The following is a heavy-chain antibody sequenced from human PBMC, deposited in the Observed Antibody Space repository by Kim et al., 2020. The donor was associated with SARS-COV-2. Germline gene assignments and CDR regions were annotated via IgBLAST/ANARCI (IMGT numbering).Heavy chain of an antibody. CDR3: ARADLDYYDSSGYYYYGMDV. J-gene: IGHJ6*02. Sequence: RFTISRDNAKNSLYLQMNSLRAEDTAVYYCARADLDYYDSSGYYYYGMDVWGQGTTVTVSS. D-gene: IGHD3-22*01. V-gene: IGHV3-11*04.